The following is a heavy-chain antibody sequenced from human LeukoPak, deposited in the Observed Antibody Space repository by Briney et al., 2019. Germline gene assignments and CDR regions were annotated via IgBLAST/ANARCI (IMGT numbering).Heavy chain of an antibody. V-gene: IGHV4-59*01. J-gene: IGHJ4*02. CDR1: GGSISSYY. D-gene: IGHD3-3*02. CDR3: ARADIFGVVTFDY. Sequence: SETLSLTCTVSGGSISSYYWSWIRQPPGKGLEWIGYIYYSGSTNYNPSLKSRVTISVDTSKNQFSLKLSSVTAADTAVYYCARADIFGVVTFDYWGQGTLVTVSS. CDR2: IYYSGST.